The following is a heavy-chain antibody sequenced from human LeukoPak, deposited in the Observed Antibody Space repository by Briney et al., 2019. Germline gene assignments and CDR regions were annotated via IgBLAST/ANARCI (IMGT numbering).Heavy chain of an antibody. CDR1: GYTFTTYY. CDR2: INPSGGST. J-gene: IGHJ4*02. CDR3: ARDREWELEYYFDY. D-gene: IGHD1-26*01. Sequence: ASVRVSCKASGYTFTTYYMHWVRQAPGQGLEWMGVINPSGGSTGYAQKFQGRVTMTRDTSTSTVYMELSSLRSEDAAVYYCARDREWELEYYFDYWGQGTLVTVSS. V-gene: IGHV1-46*01.